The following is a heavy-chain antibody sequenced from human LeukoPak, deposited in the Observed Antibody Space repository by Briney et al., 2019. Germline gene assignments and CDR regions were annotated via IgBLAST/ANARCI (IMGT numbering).Heavy chain of an antibody. CDR3: ARDLSYFDY. Sequence: GVSLRLSYAASGFTFSSYWMSWARQAPGKGLEWVANIKQDGSEKYYVDSVKGRFTISRDNAKNSLYPQMNRLRAEDTAVYYCARDLSYFDYWGQGTLVTVSS. V-gene: IGHV3-7*03. CDR1: GFTFSSYW. CDR2: IKQDGSEK. J-gene: IGHJ4*02. D-gene: IGHD2/OR15-2a*01.